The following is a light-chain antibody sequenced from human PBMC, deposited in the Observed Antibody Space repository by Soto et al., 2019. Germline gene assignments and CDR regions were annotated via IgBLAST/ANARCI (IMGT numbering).Light chain of an antibody. CDR1: SGHSSYA. J-gene: IGLJ3*02. Sequence: QLVLTQSPSASASLGASVKLTCTLSSGHSSYAIAWHQQQPEKGPRYLMKLNSDGSHSKGDGIPDRFSGSSSGAERYLTISSLQSDDEADYYCQTWGTGMRVFGGGTKVTVL. V-gene: IGLV4-69*01. CDR2: LNSDGSH. CDR3: QTWGTGMRV.